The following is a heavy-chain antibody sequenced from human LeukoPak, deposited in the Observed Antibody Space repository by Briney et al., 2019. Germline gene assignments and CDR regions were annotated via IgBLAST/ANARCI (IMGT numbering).Heavy chain of an antibody. CDR2: TSGSI. CDR3: ARVLAIFGLDTTDFYMDV. V-gene: IGHV4-59*11. Sequence: SETLSLTCAVSGASISSHYWSWIRQPPGKGLEWIGYTSGSISDNPSLKSRVAVSVDPSQDQVSLGLASVTAADMAVYYCARVLAIFGLDTTDFYMDVWGKGTTVTVSS. CDR1: GASISSHY. J-gene: IGHJ6*03. D-gene: IGHD3/OR15-3a*01.